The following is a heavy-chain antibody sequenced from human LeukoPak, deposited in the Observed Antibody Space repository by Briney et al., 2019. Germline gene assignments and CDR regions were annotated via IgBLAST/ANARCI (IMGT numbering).Heavy chain of an antibody. CDR1: GSTFSSYA. J-gene: IGHJ6*04. V-gene: IGHV3-23*01. Sequence: GGSLRLSCAASGSTFSSYAMSWVRQAPGKGLEWVSAISGSGGSTYYADSVKGRFTISRDNSKNTLYLQMNSLRAEDTAVYYCARLLGGSTGYMDVWGKGTTVTVSS. CDR3: ARLLGGSTGYMDV. CDR2: ISGSGGST. D-gene: IGHD2-8*02.